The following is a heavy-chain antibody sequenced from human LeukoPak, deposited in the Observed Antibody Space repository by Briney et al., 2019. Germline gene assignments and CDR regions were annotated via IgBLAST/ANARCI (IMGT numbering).Heavy chain of an antibody. CDR2: INAGNGNT. CDR1: GYTFTSYA. D-gene: IGHD6-19*01. J-gene: IGHJ4*02. V-gene: IGHV1-3*01. Sequence: ASVKVSCKASGYTFTSYAMHWVRQAPGQRLEWMGWINAGNGNTKYSQKFQGRVTITRDTSASTAYMELSSLRSEDTAVYYCARERGDGYSSGWYQPFDYWGQGTLVTVSS. CDR3: ARERGDGYSSGWYQPFDY.